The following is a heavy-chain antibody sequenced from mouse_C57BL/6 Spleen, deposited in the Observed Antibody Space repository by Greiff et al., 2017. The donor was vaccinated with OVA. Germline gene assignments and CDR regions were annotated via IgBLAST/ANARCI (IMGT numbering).Heavy chain of an antibody. V-gene: IGHV10-1*01. J-gene: IGHJ4*01. CDR1: GFSFNTYA. D-gene: IGHD2-5*01. CDR2: IRSKSNNYAT. CDR3: VRHEDSNYAMDY. Sequence: EVKLQESGGGLVQPKGSLKLSCAASGFSFNTYAMNWVRQAPGKGLEWVARIRSKSNNYATYYADSVKDRFTISRDDSESMLYLQMNNLKTEDTAMYYCVRHEDSNYAMDYWGQGTSVTVSS.